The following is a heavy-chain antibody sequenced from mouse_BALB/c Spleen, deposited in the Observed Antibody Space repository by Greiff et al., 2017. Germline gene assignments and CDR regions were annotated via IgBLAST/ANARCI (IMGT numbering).Heavy chain of an antibody. CDR1: GYTFTSYT. D-gene: IGHD4-1*01. CDR2: INPSSGYT. J-gene: IGHJ3*01. Sequence: QVHVKQSGAELARPGASVKMSCKASGYTFTSYTMHWVKQRPGQGLEWIGYINPSSGYTNYNQKFKDKATLTADKSSSTAYMQLSSLTSEDSAVYYCARETGTRFAYWGQGTLVTVSA. V-gene: IGHV1-4*01. CDR3: ARETGTRFAY.